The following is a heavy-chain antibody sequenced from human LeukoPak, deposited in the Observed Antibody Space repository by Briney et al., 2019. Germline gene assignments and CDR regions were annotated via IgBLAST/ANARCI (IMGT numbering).Heavy chain of an antibody. D-gene: IGHD2-15*01. V-gene: IGHV1-2*02. CDR3: ASKGAGHCYDARCMGSFDL. Sequence: VASVKVSCKASGYTFTSYGISWVRQAPGQGLEWMGCISPSTGDTNSAQNFQGRVTMTRDTSITTAYMEMNRLKSDDTALYYCASKGAGHCYDARCMGSFDLWGQGTTVAVSS. J-gene: IGHJ3*01. CDR2: ISPSTGDT. CDR1: GYTFTSYG.